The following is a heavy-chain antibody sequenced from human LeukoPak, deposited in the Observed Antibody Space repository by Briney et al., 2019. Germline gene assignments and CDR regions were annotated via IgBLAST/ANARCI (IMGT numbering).Heavy chain of an antibody. J-gene: IGHJ4*02. Sequence: AASVKVSCKASGYTFTSYGISWVRQAPGQGLEWMGWISAYNGNTNYAQKLQGRVTMTTDTSTSTAYMELRSLRSDDTAVYYCARHSTHYYGSGSFDYWGQGTLVTVSS. CDR1: GYTFTSYG. D-gene: IGHD3-10*01. CDR2: ISAYNGNT. CDR3: ARHSTHYYGSGSFDY. V-gene: IGHV1-18*01.